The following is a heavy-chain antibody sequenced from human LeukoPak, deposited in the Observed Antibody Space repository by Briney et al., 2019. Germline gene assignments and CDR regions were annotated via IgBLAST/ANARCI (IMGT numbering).Heavy chain of an antibody. CDR2: INPNSGGT. D-gene: IGHD3-22*01. J-gene: IGHJ6*03. CDR3: ARSLYSYYYDSSGYPSYYYMDV. CDR1: GYTFTGYY. Sequence: GASVKVSCKASGYTFTGYYMHWVRQAPGQGLEWMGWINPNSGGTNYAQKFQGRVTMTRDTSISTAYMELSRLRSDDTAVYYCARSLYSYYYDSSGYPSYYYMDVWGKGTTVTVSS. V-gene: IGHV1-2*02.